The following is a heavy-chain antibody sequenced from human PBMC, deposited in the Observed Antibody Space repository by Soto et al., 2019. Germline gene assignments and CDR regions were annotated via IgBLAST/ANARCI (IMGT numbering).Heavy chain of an antibody. Sequence: GPTLVNPTQTLTLTCTFSGFSLSTSGVGVGWIRQPPGKALEWLALIYWDDDKRYSPSLKSRLTITKDTSKNQVVLTMTNMDPVDTATFYCARYDSSGYYWDGAFRFDPWGQGTLVTVSS. V-gene: IGHV2-5*02. CDR2: IYWDDDK. D-gene: IGHD3-22*01. CDR3: ARYDSSGYYWDGAFRFDP. CDR1: GFSLSTSGVG. J-gene: IGHJ5*02.